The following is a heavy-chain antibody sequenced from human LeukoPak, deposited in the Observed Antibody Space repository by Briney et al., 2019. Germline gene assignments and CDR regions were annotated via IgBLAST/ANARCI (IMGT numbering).Heavy chain of an antibody. CDR3: ASRYCSSTSCSWGHAFDI. CDR1: GYTFTSYY. D-gene: IGHD2-2*01. V-gene: IGHV1-69*05. Sequence: GASVKVSCKASGYTFTSYYMHWVRQAPGQGLEWMGGIIPIFGTANYAQKFQGRVTITTDESTSTAYMELSSLRSEDTAVYYCASRYCSSTSCSWGHAFDIWGQGTMATVSA. J-gene: IGHJ3*02. CDR2: IIPIFGTA.